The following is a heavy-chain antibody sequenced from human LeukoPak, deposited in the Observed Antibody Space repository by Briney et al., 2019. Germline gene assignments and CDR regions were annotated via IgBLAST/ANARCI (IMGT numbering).Heavy chain of an antibody. CDR3: ATDRRSSGWYDPHYFDY. V-gene: IGHV1-24*01. CDR2: FDPEDGET. D-gene: IGHD6-19*01. Sequence: GASVKVSCKVSGYTLTELSMHWVRQAPGKGLEWMGGFDPEDGETIYAQKFQGRVNMTEDTSTDTAYMELSSLRSEDTAVYYCATDRRSSGWYDPHYFDYWGQGTLVTVSS. CDR1: GYTLTELS. J-gene: IGHJ4*02.